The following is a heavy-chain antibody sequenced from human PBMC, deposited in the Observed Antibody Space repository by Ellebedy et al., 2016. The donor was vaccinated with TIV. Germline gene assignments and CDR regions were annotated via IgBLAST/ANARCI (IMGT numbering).Heavy chain of an antibody. J-gene: IGHJ4*02. Sequence: GESLKISCAASGFTFSNFIMTWVRQAPGKGLEWISSISGGGGDTYYADSVKGRFTISRDNSRDTLFLQMNSLRAEDTAIYYCRRGHYFEYWGQGTLVTVSS. CDR2: ISGGGGDT. V-gene: IGHV3-23*01. CDR1: GFTFSNFI. CDR3: RRGHYFEY.